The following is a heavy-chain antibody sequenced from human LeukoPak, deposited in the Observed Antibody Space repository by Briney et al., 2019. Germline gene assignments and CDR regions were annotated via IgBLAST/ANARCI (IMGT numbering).Heavy chain of an antibody. D-gene: IGHD4-17*01. CDR2: IRGSGVNT. CDR1: GFTFSSYS. V-gene: IGHV3-23*01. CDR3: ARDPNGDYIGAFDM. Sequence: GGSLRLSCAASGFTFSSYSMNCVRQAPGKGPDCVSAIRGSGVNTYYADSVKGRFTISRDNSKYTLFLQMNSLRAEDTAVYYCARDPNGDYIGAFDMWGPGTMVTVSS. J-gene: IGHJ3*02.